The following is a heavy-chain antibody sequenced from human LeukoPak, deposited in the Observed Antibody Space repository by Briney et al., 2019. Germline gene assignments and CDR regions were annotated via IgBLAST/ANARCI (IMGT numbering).Heavy chain of an antibody. CDR2: INPSGGST. D-gene: IGHD2-15*01. CDR3: ARDVNCSGGSCYSENYYFDY. Sequence: ASVKVSCKASGYTFTSYYMHWVRQAPAQGLEWMGIINPSGGSTSYAQKFQGKVTMTRDRSTSTVYMELSSLRSEDTAVYYCARDVNCSGGSCYSENYYFDYWGQGTLVTVSS. V-gene: IGHV1-46*01. CDR1: GYTFTSYY. J-gene: IGHJ4*02.